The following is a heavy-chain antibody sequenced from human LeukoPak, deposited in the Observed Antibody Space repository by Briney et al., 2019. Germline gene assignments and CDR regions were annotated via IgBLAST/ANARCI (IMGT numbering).Heavy chain of an antibody. J-gene: IGHJ4*02. Sequence: GGSLRLSCAASGFTFSSYWMHWVRQAPGKGLVWVSRINSDGSSTSYADSVKGRFTISRDNAKNTLYLQMNSLRAEDTAVYYCARDPKIDWNRGGFDYWGQGTLVTVSS. CDR2: INSDGSST. CDR3: ARDPKIDWNRGGFDY. V-gene: IGHV3-74*01. D-gene: IGHD1-1*01. CDR1: GFTFSSYW.